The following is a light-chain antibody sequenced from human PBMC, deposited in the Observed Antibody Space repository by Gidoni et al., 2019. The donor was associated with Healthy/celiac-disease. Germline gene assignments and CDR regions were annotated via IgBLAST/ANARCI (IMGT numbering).Light chain of an antibody. CDR2: AAS. J-gene: IGKJ4*01. Sequence: DIQMTQSPSGLSASVGDRVTITCRARQRISSYLNWYQQKPGKAPKLLIYAASSLQSGVPSRFSGSGSGTDFTLTISSLQPEDFATYYCQQSNSTPLPFGGGTKVEIK. CDR3: QQSNSTPLP. CDR1: QRISSY. V-gene: IGKV1-39*01.